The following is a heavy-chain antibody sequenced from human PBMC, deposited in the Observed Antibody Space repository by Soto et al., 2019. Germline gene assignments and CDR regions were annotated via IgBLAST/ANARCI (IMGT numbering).Heavy chain of an antibody. J-gene: IGHJ3*02. CDR1: GFTFSSYW. D-gene: IGHD3-22*01. CDR2: IKQDGSEK. Sequence: GGSLRLSCAASGFTFSSYWMSWVRQAPGKGLEWVANIKQDGSEKYYVDSVKGRFTISRDNAKNSLYLQMNSLRAEDTAVYYCASKGGANYDSSGCDIWGQGTMVTVSS. CDR3: ASKGGANYDSSGCDI. V-gene: IGHV3-7*03.